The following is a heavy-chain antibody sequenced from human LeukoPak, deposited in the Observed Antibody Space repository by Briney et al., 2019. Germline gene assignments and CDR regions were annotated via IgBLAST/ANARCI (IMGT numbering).Heavy chain of an antibody. CDR1: GGSFSGYY. V-gene: IGHV4-34*01. CDR2: INHSGST. Sequence: SETLSLTCAVYGGSFSGYYWSWIRQPPGKGLEWIGEINHSGSTNYNPSLKSRVTISVDTSKNQFSLKLSPVTAADTAVYYCARRTVTNNWFDPWGQGTLVTVSS. CDR3: ARRTVTNNWFDP. J-gene: IGHJ5*02. D-gene: IGHD4-17*01.